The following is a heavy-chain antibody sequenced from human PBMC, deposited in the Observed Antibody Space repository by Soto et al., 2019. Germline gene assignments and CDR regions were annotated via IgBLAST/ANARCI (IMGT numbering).Heavy chain of an antibody. CDR1: GFTFSSYG. V-gene: IGHV3-33*01. CDR2: IWYDGSNK. Sequence: GGSLRLSCAASGFTFSSYGMHWVRQAPGKGLEWVAVIWYDGSNKYYADSVKGRFTISRDNSKNTLYLQMNSLRAEDTAVYYCARVGSRYAITYLKISYYGMDVWGQGTTVTVSS. D-gene: IGHD2-2*01. CDR3: ARVGSRYAITYLKISYYGMDV. J-gene: IGHJ6*02.